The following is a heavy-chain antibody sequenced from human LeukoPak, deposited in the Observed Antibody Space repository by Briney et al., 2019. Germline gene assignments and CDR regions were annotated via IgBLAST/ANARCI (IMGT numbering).Heavy chain of an antibody. D-gene: IGHD3-22*01. Sequence: SVKVSCKASGGTFSSYAISWVRQAPGQGLEWMGGIIPIFGTANYAQKFQGRVTITADESTSTAYMELSSLRSEDTAVYYCARDRRYYYDSSGYTDAFDIWGQATMLTVSS. V-gene: IGHV1-69*13. J-gene: IGHJ3*02. CDR2: IIPIFGTA. CDR3: ARDRRYYYDSSGYTDAFDI. CDR1: GGTFSSYA.